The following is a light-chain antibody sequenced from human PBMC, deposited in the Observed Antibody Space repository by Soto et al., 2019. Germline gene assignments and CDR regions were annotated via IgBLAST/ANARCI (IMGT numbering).Light chain of an antibody. CDR2: TAS. J-gene: IGKJ1*01. V-gene: IGKV1-5*03. CDR3: QQYNSYSRGT. CDR1: QNIKNW. Sequence: DLQMTQSPSTLSASVGDRVTIACRASQNIKNWLAWYQQKPGKVPKLLIYTASSLESGVPSRFXGSGSGTEFTLTISSLQPDDFATYYCQQYNSYSRGTFGQGTKVEIK.